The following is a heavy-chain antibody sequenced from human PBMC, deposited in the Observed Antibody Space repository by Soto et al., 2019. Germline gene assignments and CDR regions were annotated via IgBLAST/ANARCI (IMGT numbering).Heavy chain of an antibody. Sequence: EVHLLESGGGLVQPGGSLRLSCAASGFAFSDYAMTWVRQAPGKGLEWVSDISDGDGATHYADSVKGRFTISRDDSKNTLYLQMDSPRAEDAAVYYCAKGRTFFDFWGQGTLVTVSS. J-gene: IGHJ4*02. D-gene: IGHD3-16*01. V-gene: IGHV3-23*01. CDR3: AKGRTFFDF. CDR1: GFAFSDYA. CDR2: ISDGDGAT.